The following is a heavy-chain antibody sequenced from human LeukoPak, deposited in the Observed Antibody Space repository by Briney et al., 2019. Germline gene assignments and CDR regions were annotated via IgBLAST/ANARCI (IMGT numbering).Heavy chain of an antibody. CDR3: AKDTPFGGN. CDR1: GFTFSTYW. CDR2: IKGDGSEK. D-gene: IGHD1-26*01. V-gene: IGHV3-7*01. J-gene: IGHJ4*02. Sequence: GGSLRLSCAASGFTFSTYWMSWVSQAPGKGLEWVANIKGDGSEKNYVGSVKGRFTISRDNAKNSLYLQMNSLRAEDTAVYYCAKDTPFGGNWGQGTLVTVSS.